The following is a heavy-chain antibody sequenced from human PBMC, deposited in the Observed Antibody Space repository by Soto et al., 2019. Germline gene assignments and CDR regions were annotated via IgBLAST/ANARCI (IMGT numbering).Heavy chain of an antibody. CDR1: GCTFSSYT. Sequence: ASVKVSCKASGCTFSSYTISWVRQAPGQGLEWMGRIIPILGIANYAQKFQGRVTITADKSTSTAYMELSSLRSEDTAVYYCVSGKLSVNNWFDPWGQGTLVTVSS. D-gene: IGHD1-26*01. CDR2: IIPILGIA. CDR3: VSGKLSVNNWFDP. J-gene: IGHJ5*02. V-gene: IGHV1-69*02.